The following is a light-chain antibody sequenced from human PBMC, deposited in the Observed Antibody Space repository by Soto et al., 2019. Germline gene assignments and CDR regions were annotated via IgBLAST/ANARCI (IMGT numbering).Light chain of an antibody. CDR3: SSYTSSSTHVV. V-gene: IGLV2-14*01. CDR2: XXX. J-gene: IGLJ2*01. Sequence: QSALTQPASVSGSPGQSITISCTGTSSDVGGYNYVSWYQQHPGKAPXIXXXXXXNRPSGVSDXXXXXXXXXXAXXXIXGIQAEDEADYYCSSYTSSSTHVVFGGGTKLTVL. CDR1: SSDVGGYNY.